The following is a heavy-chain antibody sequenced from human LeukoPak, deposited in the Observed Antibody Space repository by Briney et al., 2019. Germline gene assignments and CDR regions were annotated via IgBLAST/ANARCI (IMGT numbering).Heavy chain of an antibody. V-gene: IGHV4-30-4*08. CDR3: ARAIAAAGTSFDY. Sequence: SQTLSLTCTVSGGSISSGDYYWSWIRQPPGKGLEWIGYIYYSGSTYYNPSLKSRVTISVDTSKNQFSLKLSSVTAADTAVYYCARAIAAAGTSFDYWGQGTLVTVX. CDR1: GGSISSGDYY. J-gene: IGHJ4*02. CDR2: IYYSGST. D-gene: IGHD6-13*01.